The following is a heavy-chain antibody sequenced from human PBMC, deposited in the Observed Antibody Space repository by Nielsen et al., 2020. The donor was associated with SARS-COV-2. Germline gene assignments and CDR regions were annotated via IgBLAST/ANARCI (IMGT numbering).Heavy chain of an antibody. Sequence: WIRQPPGKGLEWVSYISSSSSTIYYADSVKGRFTISRDNSKNTLYLQMNSLRAEDTAVYYCASDSDSSSSRYYYYYMDVWGKGTTVTVSS. D-gene: IGHD6-6*01. CDR2: ISSSSSTI. J-gene: IGHJ6*03. CDR3: ASDSDSSSSRYYYYYMDV. V-gene: IGHV3-48*01.